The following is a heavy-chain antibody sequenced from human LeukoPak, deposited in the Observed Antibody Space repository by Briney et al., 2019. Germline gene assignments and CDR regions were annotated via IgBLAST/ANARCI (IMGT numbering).Heavy chain of an antibody. CDR2: IYYSGST. D-gene: IGHD3-9*01. CDR3: ARERGDIRYPEQYYMDV. CDR1: GGSISSGDHY. J-gene: IGHJ6*03. Sequence: SETLSLTCTVSGGSISSGDHYWSWIRQPPGKGLEWIGYIYYSGSTYYNPSLKSRVTISVDTSKNQFSLKLSSVTAADTAVYYCARERGDIRYPEQYYMDVWGKGTTVTVSS. V-gene: IGHV4-30-4*08.